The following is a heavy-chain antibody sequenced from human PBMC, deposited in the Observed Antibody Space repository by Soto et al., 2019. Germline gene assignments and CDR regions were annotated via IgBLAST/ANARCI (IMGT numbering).Heavy chain of an antibody. Sequence: QVQLVQSGAEVKKPGSSVKVSCKASGGTFSSYTISWVRQAPGQGLEWMGRIIPILGIANYAQKFQGRVTITADKSTSTGYMELSSLRSEDTAVYYCARDQKATSGIVVVPAAMRWGYNWFDPWGQGTLVTVSS. CDR2: IIPILGIA. V-gene: IGHV1-69*08. D-gene: IGHD2-2*01. J-gene: IGHJ5*02. CDR3: ARDQKATSGIVVVPAAMRWGYNWFDP. CDR1: GGTFSSYT.